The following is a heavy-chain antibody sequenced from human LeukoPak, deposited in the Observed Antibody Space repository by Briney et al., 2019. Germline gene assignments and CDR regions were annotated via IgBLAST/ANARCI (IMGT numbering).Heavy chain of an antibody. J-gene: IGHJ4*02. CDR3: ARAASLDY. Sequence: PSETLSLTCTVSGGSIGNFYWNWIRQSPGKGLEWIGYIYYSGTTNYNPSLKSRATISLGMSSNQFSLRLDSVTAGDTAVYYCARAASLDYWGQGILVTVSS. CDR2: IYYSGTT. CDR1: GGSIGNFY. D-gene: IGHD2-2*01. V-gene: IGHV4-59*01.